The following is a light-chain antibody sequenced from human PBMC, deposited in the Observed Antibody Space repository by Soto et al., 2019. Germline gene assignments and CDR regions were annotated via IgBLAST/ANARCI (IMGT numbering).Light chain of an antibody. CDR2: GAS. V-gene: IGKV3-15*01. CDR3: QQYNNWPFT. Sequence: EIVMTQSPATLSVSPGERATLSCRASQSVSSNLAWYQQKPGQAPRLLIYGASTRATGIPARFSGSGSGTEFTLTISSLQSEEFVVYYCQQYNNWPFTFGPGTKVDIK. CDR1: QSVSSN. J-gene: IGKJ3*01.